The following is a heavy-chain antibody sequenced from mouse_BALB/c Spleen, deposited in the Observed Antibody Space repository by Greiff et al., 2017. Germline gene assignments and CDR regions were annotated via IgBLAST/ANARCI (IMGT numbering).Heavy chain of an antibody. J-gene: IGHJ3*01. Sequence: QVQLKQPGAELVKPGASVKMSCKASGYTFTSYNMHWVKQTPGQGLEWIGAIYPGNGDTSYNQKFKGKATLTADKSSSTAYMQLSSLTSEDSAVYYCARRDYYGSSYMFAYWGQGTLVTVSA. V-gene: IGHV1-12*01. CDR2: IYPGNGDT. CDR1: GYTFTSYN. D-gene: IGHD1-1*01. CDR3: ARRDYYGSSYMFAY.